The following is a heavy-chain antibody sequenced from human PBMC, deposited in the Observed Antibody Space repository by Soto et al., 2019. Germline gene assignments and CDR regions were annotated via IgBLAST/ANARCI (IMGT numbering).Heavy chain of an antibody. CDR2: IYHSGNT. V-gene: IGHV4-4*02. J-gene: IGHJ5*01. D-gene: IGHD3-22*01. CDR1: GGSISSSNW. Sequence: PSETLSLTCAVSGGSISSSNWWSWVRQPPGKGLEWIGEIYHSGNTEYNPSLRSRVIISIDTSKNQFSLRLNSVTAADTALYYCARSAKYYYDRSGYYPTHPFDSWGQGTLVTVSS. CDR3: ARSAKYYYDRSGYYPTHPFDS.